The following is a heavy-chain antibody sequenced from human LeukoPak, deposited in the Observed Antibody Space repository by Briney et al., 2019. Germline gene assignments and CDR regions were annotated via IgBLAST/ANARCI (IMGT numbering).Heavy chain of an antibody. D-gene: IGHD2-2*01. Sequence: PSETLSLTCAVYGGSFSGYYWSWIRQPPGKGLEWIGEINHSGSTNYNPSLKSRVTISVDTSKNQFSLKLSSVTAADTAVYYCARDDYCSSTSCSLGIWGQGTMVTVSS. CDR2: INHSGST. V-gene: IGHV4-34*01. CDR3: ARDDYCSSTSCSLGI. CDR1: GGSFSGYY. J-gene: IGHJ3*02.